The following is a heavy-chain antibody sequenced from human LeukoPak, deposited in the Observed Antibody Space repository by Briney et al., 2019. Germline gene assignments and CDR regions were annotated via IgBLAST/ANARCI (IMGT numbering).Heavy chain of an antibody. Sequence: GSLRLSCAASGFTFSSYAMTWVRQAPGKGLEWVSTLASTGSDTYYADSVKGRFTISRDTSKNTLYLQMDSLRAEDTAIYYCAKDRGRSASGTEFDYWGQGTLLTVAS. D-gene: IGHD6-13*01. CDR3: AKDRGRSASGTEFDY. J-gene: IGHJ4*02. V-gene: IGHV3-23*01. CDR2: LASTGSDT. CDR1: GFTFSSYA.